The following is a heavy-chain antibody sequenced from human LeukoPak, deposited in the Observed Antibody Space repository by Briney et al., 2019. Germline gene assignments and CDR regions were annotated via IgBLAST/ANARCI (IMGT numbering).Heavy chain of an antibody. V-gene: IGHV3-48*02. D-gene: IGHD1-26*01. CDR2: ISSSGSTI. CDR1: GFTFSSWA. CDR3: ARLVWSGSYYLDY. J-gene: IGHJ4*02. Sequence: PGGSLRLSCAASGFTFSSWAMHWVRQAPGNGLEWVSYISSSGSTIYYADSVKGRFTISRDNSKNTLYLQMNSLRDEDTAVYYCARLVWSGSYYLDYWGQGTLVTVSS.